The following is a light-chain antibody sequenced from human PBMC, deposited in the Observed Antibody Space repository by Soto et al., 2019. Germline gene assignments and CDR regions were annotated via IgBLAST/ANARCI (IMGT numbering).Light chain of an antibody. CDR2: EVS. Sequence: QPVLTQPPSVSGSPGQSVTISCTGTSSDVGSYNRVSWYQQPPGTAPKLMIYEVSNRPSGVPDRFSGSKSGNTASLTISGLRAEDEADYYCSSYAVSTPLVIFGGGTKVTVL. V-gene: IGLV2-18*02. CDR3: SSYAVSTPLVI. CDR1: SSDVGSYNR. J-gene: IGLJ2*01.